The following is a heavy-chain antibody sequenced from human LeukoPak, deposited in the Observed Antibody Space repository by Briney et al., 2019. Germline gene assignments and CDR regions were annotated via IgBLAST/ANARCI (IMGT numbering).Heavy chain of an antibody. CDR1: GGSISSGSYY. D-gene: IGHD2-2*02. CDR2: IYTSGST. CDR3: AIQGGCSSTSCYNGGFWFDP. J-gene: IGHJ5*02. V-gene: IGHV4-61*02. Sequence: SQTLSLTCTVSGGSISSGSYYWSWIRQPAGKGLEWIGRIYTSGSTNYNPSLKSRVTISVDTSKYQFSLKLSPVTAADTAVYYCAIQGGCSSTSCYNGGFWFDPWGQGTLVTVSS.